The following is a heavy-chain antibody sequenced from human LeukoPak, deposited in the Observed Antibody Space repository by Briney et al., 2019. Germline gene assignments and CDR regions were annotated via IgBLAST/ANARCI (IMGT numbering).Heavy chain of an antibody. CDR1: GGSISSYY. D-gene: IGHD6-6*01. CDR2: IYTSGST. Sequence: SETLSLTCTVSGGSISSYYWSWIRQPAGKGLEWIGRIYTSGSTNYNPSLKSRVTMSVDTSKNQFSLKLSSVTAADTAVYYCASSLFLASSFDYWGQGTLVTVSS. V-gene: IGHV4-4*07. J-gene: IGHJ4*02. CDR3: ASSLFLASSFDY.